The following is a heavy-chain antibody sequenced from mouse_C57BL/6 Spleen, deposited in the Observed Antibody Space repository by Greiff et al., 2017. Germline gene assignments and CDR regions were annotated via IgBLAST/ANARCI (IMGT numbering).Heavy chain of an antibody. J-gene: IGHJ2*01. Sequence: VQLQQPGAELVRPGSSVKLSCKASGYTFTSYWMHWVKQRPIQGLEWIGNIDPSDSETHYNQKFKDKATLTVDKSSSTAYMQLSSLPSEDSAVYYCAREAGIYFDYWGQGTTLTVSS. CDR2: IDPSDSET. CDR3: AREAGIYFDY. D-gene: IGHD4-1*01. V-gene: IGHV1-52*01. CDR1: GYTFTSYW.